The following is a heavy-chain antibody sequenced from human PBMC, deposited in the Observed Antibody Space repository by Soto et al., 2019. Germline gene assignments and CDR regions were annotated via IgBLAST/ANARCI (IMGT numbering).Heavy chain of an antibody. D-gene: IGHD3-22*01. CDR1: GGSISSYY. CDR3: ARNVYYYDSSGYWFDY. Sequence: QVQLQESGPGLVKPSETLSLTCTVSGGSISSYYWSWIRQPAGKGLEWIGRIYTSGSTNYNPSLKSRVTMSVDTSKNQFALKLSSVTAADTAVYYCARNVYYYDSSGYWFDYWGQGTLVTVSS. J-gene: IGHJ4*02. CDR2: IYTSGST. V-gene: IGHV4-4*07.